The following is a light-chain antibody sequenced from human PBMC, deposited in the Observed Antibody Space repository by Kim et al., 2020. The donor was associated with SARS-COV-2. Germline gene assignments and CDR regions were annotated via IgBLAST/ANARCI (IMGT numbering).Light chain of an antibody. CDR3: QQYNDWPSIT. V-gene: IGKV3-15*01. CDR2: AAS. J-gene: IGKJ5*01. CDR1: QTVVNN. Sequence: SPGERATLSCRARQTVVNNLAWYQQKPGQAPRLLIYAASTRANGIAARFSGSGSGTDFTLTITSLQSEDSAVYYCQQYNDWPSITFGRGTRLEIK.